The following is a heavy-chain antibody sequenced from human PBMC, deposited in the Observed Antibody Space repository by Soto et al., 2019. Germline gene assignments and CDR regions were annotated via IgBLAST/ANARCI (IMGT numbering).Heavy chain of an antibody. CDR1: GFTFSSYW. CDR2: IKQDGSEK. Sequence: EVQLVESGGGLVQPGGSLRLSCAASGFTFSSYWMSWVRQAPGKGLEWVANIKQDGSEKYYVDSVKGRFTISRDNAKNSLYLQMNSLRAEDTAVYYCARDPSSDYGDDPFDYWGQGTLVTVSS. CDR3: ARDPSSDYGDDPFDY. J-gene: IGHJ4*02. V-gene: IGHV3-7*01. D-gene: IGHD3-10*01.